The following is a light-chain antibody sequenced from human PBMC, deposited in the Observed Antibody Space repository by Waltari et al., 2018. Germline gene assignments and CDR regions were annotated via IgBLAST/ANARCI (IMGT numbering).Light chain of an antibody. V-gene: IGLV1-40*01. CDR3: QSYDSSRTVV. CDR2: GSS. CDR1: SSNIGAAYD. Sequence: QSVLTQPPSVSGAPGPRVTISCTGTSSNIGAAYDVPWYQQLPGAPPKLLIYGSSNRPSGVPDRISGSKSGSSASLAITGLQAEDDADYYCQSYDSSRTVVFGGGTKLTVL. J-gene: IGLJ2*01.